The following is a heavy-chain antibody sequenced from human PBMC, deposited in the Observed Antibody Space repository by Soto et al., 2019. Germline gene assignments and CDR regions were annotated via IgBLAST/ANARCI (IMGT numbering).Heavy chain of an antibody. CDR1: GVSARSYT. CDR3: ARDGMTTGDT. J-gene: IGHJ4*02. V-gene: IGHV4-4*07. CDR2: VFSSVSA. D-gene: IGHD2-21*02. Sequence: ETLSLTCIVSGVSARSYTWSWVRQPANKGLEWIGRVFSSVSATYNPSLKSRVSISMDTPENRISLKLDSVTAADAGVYFCARDGMTTGDTWGPGTLVTVSS.